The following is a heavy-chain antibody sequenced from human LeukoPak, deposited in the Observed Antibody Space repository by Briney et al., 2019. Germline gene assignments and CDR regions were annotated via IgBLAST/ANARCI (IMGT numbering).Heavy chain of an antibody. CDR1: GGSVSSGSYD. V-gene: IGHV4-61*01. J-gene: IGHJ3*02. Sequence: SQTLSLTCTVSGGSVSSGSYDWSWIRQPPGKGLEWIGYIYYSGSTNYNPSLKSRVTISVDTSKNQFSLKLSSVTAADTAVFYCARVASGYDVFDIWGQGTMVTVSS. CDR3: ARVASGYDVFDI. D-gene: IGHD3-3*01. CDR2: IYYSGST.